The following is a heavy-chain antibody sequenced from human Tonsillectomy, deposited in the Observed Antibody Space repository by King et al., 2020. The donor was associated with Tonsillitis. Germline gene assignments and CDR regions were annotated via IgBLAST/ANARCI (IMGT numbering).Heavy chain of an antibody. CDR3: ATKSRLGGYLAWLFQPHDAFDI. CDR2: IYHSGST. CDR1: GGSISSSNW. D-gene: IGHD3-9*01. J-gene: IGHJ3*02. Sequence: QLQESGPGLVKPSGTLSLTCAVSGGSISSSNWWSWVRQPPGKGLEWIGEIYHSGSTNYKPSLKSRVTISVDKSKNQFSLKLSSVTAADTAVYYFATKSRLGGYLAWLFQPHDAFDIWGQGTMVTVSS. V-gene: IGHV4-4*02.